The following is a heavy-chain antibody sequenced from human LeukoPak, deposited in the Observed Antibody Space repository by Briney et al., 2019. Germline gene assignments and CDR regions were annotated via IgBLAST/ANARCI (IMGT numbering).Heavy chain of an antibody. CDR3: AKDPGYCSSTSCYLRNYYYGMDV. V-gene: IGHV3-30*18. Sequence: GRSLRLSCAASGFTFSSYGMHWVRQAPGKGLERVAVISYDGSNKYYADSVKGRFTISRDNSKNTLYLQMNSLRAEDTAVYYCAKDPGYCSSTSCYLRNYYYGMDVWGQGTTVTVSS. J-gene: IGHJ6*02. CDR1: GFTFSSYG. D-gene: IGHD2-2*01. CDR2: ISYDGSNK.